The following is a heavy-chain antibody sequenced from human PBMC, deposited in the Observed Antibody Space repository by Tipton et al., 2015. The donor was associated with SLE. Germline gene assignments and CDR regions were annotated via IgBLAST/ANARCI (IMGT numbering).Heavy chain of an antibody. Sequence: PGLVKPSETLSLTCTVSGGSINSNYWTWIRQPPGKGLEWVGTVYYTGNTFYNPSLKSRVTISVDTSKNQFSLKLSSVTAADTAVYYCARDEYRYDATGYHLLGHFDFWGQGTLVTVSS. CDR2: VYYTGNT. V-gene: IGHV4-39*07. CDR3: ARDEYRYDATGYHLLGHFDF. D-gene: IGHD3-22*01. CDR1: GGSINSNY. J-gene: IGHJ4*02.